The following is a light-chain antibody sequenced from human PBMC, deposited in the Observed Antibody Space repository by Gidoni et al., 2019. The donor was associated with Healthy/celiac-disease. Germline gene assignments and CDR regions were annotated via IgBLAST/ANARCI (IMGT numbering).Light chain of an antibody. CDR3: QQRSNWPLT. CDR1: QRVSSY. V-gene: IGKV3-11*01. J-gene: IGKJ4*01. Sequence: EIVLTQSPAALSLCPGARTTLSCRSSQRVSSYLTWSQQKPGQAPRILIYDASNRATGIPARFSGSRSGTAFSLPISSLVPEDFAVYYCQQRSNWPLTFGGGTKVEIK. CDR2: DAS.